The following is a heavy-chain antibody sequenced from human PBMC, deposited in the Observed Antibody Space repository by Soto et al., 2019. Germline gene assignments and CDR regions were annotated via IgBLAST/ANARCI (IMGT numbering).Heavy chain of an antibody. CDR2: IVVGSGNT. Sequence: SVKVSCKASGFTFTSSAVQWVRQARGQRLEWIGWIVVGSGNTNYAQKFQERVTITSDMSTSTAYMELSSLRSEDTAVYYCAAVKEPITTYSSGWNFDYWGQGTLVTVS. CDR3: AAVKEPITTYSSGWNFDY. V-gene: IGHV1-58*01. J-gene: IGHJ4*02. D-gene: IGHD6-19*01. CDR1: GFTFTSSA.